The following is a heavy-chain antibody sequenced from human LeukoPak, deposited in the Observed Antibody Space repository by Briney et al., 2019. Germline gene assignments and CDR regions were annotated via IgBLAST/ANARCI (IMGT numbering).Heavy chain of an antibody. CDR3: ARGYAETADFDY. CDR2: INPNSGGT. Sequence: GASVKVSCKASGYTFTRYYMHWVRQAPGQGLEWMGWINPNSGGTNYAQKFQGWVTMTRDTSISTAYMELSGLRSDDTAVYYCARGYAETADFDYWGQGTLVTVSS. CDR1: GYTFTRYY. J-gene: IGHJ4*02. V-gene: IGHV1-2*04. D-gene: IGHD4-17*01.